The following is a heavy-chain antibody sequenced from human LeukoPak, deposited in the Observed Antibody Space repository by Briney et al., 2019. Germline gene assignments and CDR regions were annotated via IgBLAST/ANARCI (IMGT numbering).Heavy chain of an antibody. D-gene: IGHD3-9*01. CDR1: GFIFRKYA. CDR2: ITGSGDTT. CDR3: AKWGDYDILTGYYVSDF. J-gene: IGHJ4*02. Sequence: GGSLRLSWAASGFIFRKYAMSWVRQAAGKGLEWVSAITGSGDTTYYADSVKGRFTISRDNSKNTLYVEMNTLRAEDTAVYYCAKWGDYDILTGYYVSDFWGQGTLVTVSS. V-gene: IGHV3-23*01.